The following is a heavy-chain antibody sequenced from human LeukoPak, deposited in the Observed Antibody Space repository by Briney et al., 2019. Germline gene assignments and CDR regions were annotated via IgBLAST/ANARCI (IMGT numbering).Heavy chain of an antibody. J-gene: IGHJ4*02. D-gene: IGHD1-26*01. CDR2: IKQDGRSI. Sequence: GGSLRLSCVASGFTFSDYWMAWVRQAPGKGLEWVANIKQDGRSIEYGDSLKGRFTISRDNAENSLFLQMNSLRAEDTALYYCAKGVGGVTLXXXDYWGQGTLVTVSS. CDR1: GFTFSDYW. V-gene: IGHV3-7*03. CDR3: AKGVGGVTLXXXDY.